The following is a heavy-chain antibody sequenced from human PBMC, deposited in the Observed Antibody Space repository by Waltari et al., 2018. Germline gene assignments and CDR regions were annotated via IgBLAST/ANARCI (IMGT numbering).Heavy chain of an antibody. CDR1: GGSISSSSYY. CDR2: IYYSAST. D-gene: IGHD3-9*01. Sequence: QLQLQESGPGLVKPSETLSLTCTVSGGSISSSSYYWGWIRQPPGKGLEWIGSIYYSASTYYNPSLKSRVTISVDTSKNQFSLKLSSVTAADTAVYYCARRPYDILTGYHDAFDIWGQGTMVTVSS. V-gene: IGHV4-39*01. J-gene: IGHJ3*02. CDR3: ARRPYDILTGYHDAFDI.